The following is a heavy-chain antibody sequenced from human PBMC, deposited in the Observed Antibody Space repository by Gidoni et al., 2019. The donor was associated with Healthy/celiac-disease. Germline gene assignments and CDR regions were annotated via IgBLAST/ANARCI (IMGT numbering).Heavy chain of an antibody. D-gene: IGHD1-20*01. Sequence: QVQLVQSGAEVKKPGATVKVSCKASGYTVTSYGISWVRQAHGQGLEWMGWISAYNGNTNYAQKLQGRVTMTTDTSTSTAYMELRSLRSDDTAVYYCAREYNWNDADYYYGMDVWGQGTTVTVSS. CDR1: GYTVTSYG. V-gene: IGHV1-18*01. J-gene: IGHJ6*02. CDR3: AREYNWNDADYYYGMDV. CDR2: ISAYNGNT.